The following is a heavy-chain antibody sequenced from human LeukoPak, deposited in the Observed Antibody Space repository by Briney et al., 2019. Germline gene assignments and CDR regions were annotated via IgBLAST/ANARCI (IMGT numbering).Heavy chain of an antibody. Sequence: PGASLRLSCAASGFTFSSYAMRWVRQAPGKGLEWVSAISGSTYYADSVKGRFTISRDNSKNTLYLQMNSLRAEDTAVYYCAKQSGPGLLVAFDIWGQGTMVTVSS. CDR2: ISGST. V-gene: IGHV3-23*01. J-gene: IGHJ3*02. CDR1: GFTFSSYA. D-gene: IGHD2-15*01. CDR3: AKQSGPGLLVAFDI.